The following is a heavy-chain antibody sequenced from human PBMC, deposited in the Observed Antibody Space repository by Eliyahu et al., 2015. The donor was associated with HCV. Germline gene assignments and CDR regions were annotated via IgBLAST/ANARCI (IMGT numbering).Heavy chain of an antibody. Sequence: EVQLVESGGGXVKPGGSLXLSCAASGFTFSXYSMNWVRQAPGKGLEWVSSISSSSSYIYYADSVKGRFTISRDNAKNSLYLQMNSLRAEDTAVYYCARGPVVVVPTYGMDVWGQGTTVTVSS. J-gene: IGHJ6*02. CDR2: ISSSSSYI. D-gene: IGHD2-2*01. V-gene: IGHV3-21*01. CDR1: GFTFSXYS. CDR3: ARGPVVVVPTYGMDV.